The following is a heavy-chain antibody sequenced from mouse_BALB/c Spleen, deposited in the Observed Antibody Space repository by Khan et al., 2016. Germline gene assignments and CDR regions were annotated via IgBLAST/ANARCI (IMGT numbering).Heavy chain of an antibody. CDR2: IHYSGST. CDR1: AYSITSGYT. CDR3: ATNSWGFAY. Sequence: VQLKESGPDLVKPSQSLSLTCTVTAYSITSGYTWHWVRQFPGNKLEWMGHIHYSGSTKYNPSLRSRISITRDTSKNQFFLQLSSVTAEDTATYYCATNSWGFAYWGQGTLVTVSA. D-gene: IGHD1-1*01. J-gene: IGHJ3*01. V-gene: IGHV3-1*02.